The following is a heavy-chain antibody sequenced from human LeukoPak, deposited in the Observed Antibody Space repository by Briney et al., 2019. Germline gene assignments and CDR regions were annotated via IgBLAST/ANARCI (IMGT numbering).Heavy chain of an antibody. CDR3: ARGPGSGSYPRQ. CDR1: GGSFSGYY. V-gene: IGHV4-34*01. D-gene: IGHD1-26*01. Sequence: SETLSLTCAVYGGSFSGYYWSWIRQPPGKGLEWIGEINHSGSTNYNPSLKSRVTISVDTSKNQFSLKLSSVTAADTAVYHCARGPGSGSYPRQWGQGTLVTVSS. J-gene: IGHJ4*02. CDR2: INHSGST.